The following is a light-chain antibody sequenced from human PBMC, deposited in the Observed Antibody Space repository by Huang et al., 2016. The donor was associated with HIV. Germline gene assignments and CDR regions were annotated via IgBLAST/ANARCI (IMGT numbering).Light chain of an antibody. Sequence: IVLTQSPDTLSLSPGERATLSCRASQTVTNNYLAWYQQRPVQAPRLLTYGASTRATGIPDRFSGSGSGTDFTLTISRLEPQYFVVYYCQQFGSSPPYSFGQGTKLEIK. CDR3: QQFGSSPPYS. V-gene: IGKV3-20*01. J-gene: IGKJ2*03. CDR1: QTVTNNY. CDR2: GAS.